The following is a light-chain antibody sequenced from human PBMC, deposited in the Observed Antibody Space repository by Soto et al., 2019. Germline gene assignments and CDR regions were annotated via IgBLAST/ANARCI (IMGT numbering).Light chain of an antibody. CDR1: QNLMHSNGYNY. CDR2: LGS. CDR3: MQTLQTPT. J-gene: IGKJ1*01. Sequence: DIVMTQSPLSLPVTPGEPASISCRSSQNLMHSNGYNYLDWYVQKPGQSPQLLIYLGSNRASGVPDRFSSSGLGTDFTLKISRVEAEDVGVYYCMQTLQTPTFGQGTKVDIK. V-gene: IGKV2-28*01.